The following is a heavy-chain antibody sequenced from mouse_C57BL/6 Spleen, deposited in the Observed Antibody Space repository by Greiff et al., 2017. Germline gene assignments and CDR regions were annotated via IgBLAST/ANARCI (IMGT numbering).Heavy chain of an antibody. J-gene: IGHJ3*01. V-gene: IGHV5-17*01. D-gene: IGHD2-5*01. CDR1: GFTFSDYG. CDR3: ARAHYSNWFAY. CDR2: ISSGSSTI. Sequence: EVKLVESGGGLVKPGGSLKLSCAASGFTFSDYGMHWVRQAPEKGLEWVAYISSGSSTIYYADTVKGRFTISRDNAKNTLFLQMTSLRSEDTAMYYGARAHYSNWFAYWGQGTLVTVSA.